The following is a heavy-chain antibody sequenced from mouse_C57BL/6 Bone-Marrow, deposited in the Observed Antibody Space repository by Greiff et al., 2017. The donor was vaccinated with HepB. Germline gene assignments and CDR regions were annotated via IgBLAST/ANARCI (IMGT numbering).Heavy chain of an antibody. CDR2: ISSGSSTI. J-gene: IGHJ1*03. V-gene: IGHV5-17*01. D-gene: IGHD1-1*01. CDR3: ARAGYYGSSIHWYFDV. CDR1: GFTFSDYG. Sequence: EVNVVQSGGGLVKPGGSLKLSCAASGFTFSDYGMHWVRQSPEKGLEWVAYISSGSSTIYYADTVKGRFTISRDNAKNTLFLQMTSLRSEDTAMYYCARAGYYGSSIHWYFDVWGTGTTVTVSS.